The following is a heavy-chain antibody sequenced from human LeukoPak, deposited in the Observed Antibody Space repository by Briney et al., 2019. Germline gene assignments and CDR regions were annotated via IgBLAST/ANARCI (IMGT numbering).Heavy chain of an antibody. CDR2: IRSKAYGGTT. D-gene: IGHD1-26*01. CDR3: TRDNGSYRDY. J-gene: IGHJ4*02. CDR1: GFTFGDYA. Sequence: GGSLRLSCTASGFTFGDYAMSWVRQAPGKGLEWVGFIRSKAYGGTTEYAASVKGRFTISRDDSKSIAYLQMNSLKTEDTAVYYCTRDNGSYRDYWSQGTLVTVSS. V-gene: IGHV3-49*04.